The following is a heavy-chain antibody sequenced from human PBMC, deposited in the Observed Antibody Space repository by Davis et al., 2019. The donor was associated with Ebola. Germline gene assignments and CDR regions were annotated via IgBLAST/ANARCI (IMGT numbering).Heavy chain of an antibody. CDR3: ARGDYSGSYPFDY. Sequence: PSETLSLTCTVSGGSISSYYWSWIRQPPGKGLEWIGYIYYSGSTNYNPSLKSRVTISVDTSKNQFSLKLSSVTAADTAVYYCARGDYSGSYPFDYWGQGTLVTVSS. CDR2: IYYSGST. D-gene: IGHD1-26*01. J-gene: IGHJ4*02. CDR1: GGSISSYY. V-gene: IGHV4-59*01.